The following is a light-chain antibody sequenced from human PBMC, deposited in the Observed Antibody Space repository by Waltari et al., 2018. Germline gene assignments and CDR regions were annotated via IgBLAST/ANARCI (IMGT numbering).Light chain of an antibody. CDR3: CSYAGSALRV. V-gene: IGLV2-11*01. J-gene: IGLJ3*02. Sequence: QSALTQPRSVSGSPGQSVTISCTGTSSDVGGYNYVSWYQQHPGKAPQLMIYDGNRRPSGVPDRFSGSKSGNTASLTISGLQAEDEADYYCCSYAGSALRVFGGGTKLTVL. CDR1: SSDVGGYNY. CDR2: DGN.